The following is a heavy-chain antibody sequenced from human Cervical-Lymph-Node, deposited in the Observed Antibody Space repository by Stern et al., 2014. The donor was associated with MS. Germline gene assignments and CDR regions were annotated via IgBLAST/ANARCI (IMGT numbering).Heavy chain of an antibody. CDR1: GGSISSGSYY. CDR2: IYTSGST. V-gene: IGHV4-61*02. CDR3: ARDCRLRYFDNYGMDV. D-gene: IGHD3-9*01. Sequence: QVQLQESGPGLVKPSQTLSLTCTVSGGSISSGSYYWSWIRQPAGKGLEWIGRIYTSGSTNYNPSLKSRVTISVDTSKTQFPRKLSSVTAADTAVYYCARDCRLRYFDNYGMDVWGQGTTVTVSS. J-gene: IGHJ6*02.